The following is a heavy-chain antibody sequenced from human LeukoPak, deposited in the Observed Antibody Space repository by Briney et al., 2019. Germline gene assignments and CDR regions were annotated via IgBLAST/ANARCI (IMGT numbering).Heavy chain of an antibody. J-gene: IGHJ6*02. V-gene: IGHV4-4*09. CDR1: GGSISFYY. Sequence: SETLSLTCTVSGGSISFYYWSWIRQPPGKELEWIGYIHASGITDYNSSLKSRVTISVDTSKNQFSLKLTSVTAADTAVYYCARTEIHPQYGDYVYYYGMDVWGQGTTVTVSS. CDR3: ARTEIHPQYGDYVYYYGMDV. D-gene: IGHD4-17*01. CDR2: IHASGIT.